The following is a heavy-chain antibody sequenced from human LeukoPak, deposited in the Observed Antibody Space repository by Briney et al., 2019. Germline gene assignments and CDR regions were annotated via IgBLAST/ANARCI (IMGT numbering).Heavy chain of an antibody. J-gene: IGHJ3*02. CDR1: GFTFSSYA. CDR2: IYSGGST. CDR3: ARERAYNWNGNDAFDI. Sequence: GGSLRLSCAASGFTFSSYAMSWVRQAPGKGLEWVSVIYSGGSTYYADSVKGRFTISRDNSKNTLYLQMNSLRAENTAVYYCARERAYNWNGNDAFDIWGQGTMVTVSS. V-gene: IGHV3-53*01. D-gene: IGHD1-20*01.